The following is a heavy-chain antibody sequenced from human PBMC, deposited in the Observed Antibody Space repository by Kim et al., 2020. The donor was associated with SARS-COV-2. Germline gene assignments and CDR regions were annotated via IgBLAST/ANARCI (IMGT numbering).Heavy chain of an antibody. Sequence: GGSLRLSCAASGFTFSSYAMHWVRQAPGKGLEWVAVISYDGSNKYYADSVKGRFTISRDNSKNTLYLQMNSLRAEDTAVYYCARDLYDSSGYSYGMDVWGQGTTVTVPS. J-gene: IGHJ6*02. CDR3: ARDLYDSSGYSYGMDV. D-gene: IGHD3-22*01. CDR2: ISYDGSNK. CDR1: GFTFSSYA. V-gene: IGHV3-30*04.